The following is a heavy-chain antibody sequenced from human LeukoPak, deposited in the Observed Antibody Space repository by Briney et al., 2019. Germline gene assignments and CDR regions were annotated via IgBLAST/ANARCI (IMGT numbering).Heavy chain of an antibody. J-gene: IGHJ4*02. Sequence: SETLSLTCTVSGGSISSSSYYWAGIAKPPGKGRGWFGSIYYSGSTYYNPSLKSRVTISVDTSKNQFSLKLSSVTAADTAVYYCARTGTYSGSQRDDYWGQGTLVTVSS. V-gene: IGHV4-39*01. CDR2: IYYSGST. CDR1: GGSISSSSYY. CDR3: ARTGTYSGSQRDDY. D-gene: IGHD1-26*01.